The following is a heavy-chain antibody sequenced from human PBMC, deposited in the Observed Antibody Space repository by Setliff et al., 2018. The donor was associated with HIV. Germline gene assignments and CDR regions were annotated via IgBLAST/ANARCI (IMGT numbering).Heavy chain of an antibody. CDR3: ARDSGDDYSDYYYYGMDV. CDR1: GYTFTNYA. Sequence: ASVKVSCKASGYTFTNYAMHWVRQAPRQRLEWMGWINAGNGDTKYSQKFQGRVTFTWDTSASTAYMELSSLRSEDTALYYCARDSGDDYSDYYYYGMDVWGQGTTVTVSS. J-gene: IGHJ6*02. V-gene: IGHV1-3*01. CDR2: INAGNGDT. D-gene: IGHD4-4*01.